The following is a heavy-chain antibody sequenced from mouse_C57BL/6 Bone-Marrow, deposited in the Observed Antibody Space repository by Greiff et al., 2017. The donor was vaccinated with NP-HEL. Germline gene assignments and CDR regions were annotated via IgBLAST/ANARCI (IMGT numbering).Heavy chain of an antibody. J-gene: IGHJ1*03. V-gene: IGHV1-63*01. CDR2: IYPGGGYT. CDR1: GYTFTNYW. Sequence: QVQLQQSGAELVRPGTSVKMSCKASGYTFTNYWIGWAKQRPGHGLEWIGDIYPGGGYTNYNEKFKGKATLTADKSSSTAYMQFSSLTSEDSAIYYCARYYEGYFDVWGTGTTVTVSS. D-gene: IGHD1-1*01. CDR3: ARYYEGYFDV.